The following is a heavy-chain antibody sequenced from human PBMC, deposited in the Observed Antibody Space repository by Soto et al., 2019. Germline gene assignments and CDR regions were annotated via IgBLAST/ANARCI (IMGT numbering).Heavy chain of an antibody. CDR1: GDSVSSNRAA. J-gene: IGHJ3*02. Sequence: SQTLSLTCAISGDSVSSNRAAWGWIRQSPSRGLEWLGRTYYRSRWYTDYADSVKSRITINPDTYRNQFSLQLNSVTPEDTAVYYCAREDSAATNDACDMWGRGTMVTVSS. CDR2: TYYRSRWYT. V-gene: IGHV6-1*01. CDR3: AREDSAATNDACDM. D-gene: IGHD3-10*01.